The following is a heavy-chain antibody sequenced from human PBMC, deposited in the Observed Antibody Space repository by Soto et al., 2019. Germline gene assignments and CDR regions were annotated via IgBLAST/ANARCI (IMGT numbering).Heavy chain of an antibody. D-gene: IGHD6-19*01. J-gene: IGHJ2*01. CDR3: ARSGYSSGWYHWYFDF. V-gene: IGHV1-3*01. CDR1: GYTFTNYG. CDR2: INAGSGNT. Sequence: QVPLVQSGAEVKKPGASVKVSCKTSGYTFTNYGIHWVRQAPGQRLEWMGWINAGSGNTKYSQKFQGRVTITRDTSASTGHMELSSLRSEDTAMYFCARSGYSSGWYHWYFDFWGRGTLVTVSS.